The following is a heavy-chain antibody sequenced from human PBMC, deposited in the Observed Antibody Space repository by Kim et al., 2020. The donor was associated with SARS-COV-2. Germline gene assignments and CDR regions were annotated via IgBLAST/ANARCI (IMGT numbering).Heavy chain of an antibody. V-gene: IGHV5-51*01. Sequence: GESLKISCKGSGYSFTSYWIGWVRQMPGKGLEWMGIIYPGDSDTRYSPSFQGQVTISADKSISTAYLQWSSLKASDTAMYYCARHAIPRKYYGDYGLEFDYWGQGTLVTVSS. CDR2: IYPGDSDT. D-gene: IGHD4-17*01. CDR3: ARHAIPRKYYGDYGLEFDY. J-gene: IGHJ4*02. CDR1: GYSFTSYW.